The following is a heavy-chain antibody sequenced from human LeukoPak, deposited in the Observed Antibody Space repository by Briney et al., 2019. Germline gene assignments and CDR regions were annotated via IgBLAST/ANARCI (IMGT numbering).Heavy chain of an antibody. CDR3: ARRYGSYSQNLFDY. D-gene: IGHD3-10*01. Sequence: PSETLSLTCAVSGYSISSGYYWGWIRQPPGKGLEWIGSIYHSGSTYYNPSLKSRVTISVDTSKNQFSLKLGSVTAADTAVYYCARRYGSYSQNLFDYWGQGTLVTVSS. V-gene: IGHV4-38-2*01. CDR2: IYHSGST. CDR1: GYSISSGYY. J-gene: IGHJ4*02.